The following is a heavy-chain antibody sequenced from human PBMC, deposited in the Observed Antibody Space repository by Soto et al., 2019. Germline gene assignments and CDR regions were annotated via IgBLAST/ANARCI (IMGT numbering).Heavy chain of an antibody. D-gene: IGHD3-10*01. Sequence: SETLSLTCTVSGGSISSSSYYWGWIRQPPGKGLEWIGSIYYSGSTYYNPSLKSRVTISVDTSKNQFSLKLSSVTAADTAVYYCARHGTAMVRGVIITSDFDYWGQGTLVTGSS. CDR1: GGSISSSSYY. V-gene: IGHV4-39*01. CDR3: ARHGTAMVRGVIITSDFDY. CDR2: IYYSGST. J-gene: IGHJ4*02.